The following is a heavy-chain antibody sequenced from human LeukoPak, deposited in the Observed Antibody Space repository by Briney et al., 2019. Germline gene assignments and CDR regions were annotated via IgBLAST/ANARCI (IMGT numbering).Heavy chain of an antibody. CDR3: ARDSGSYGFDY. CDR2: IWYDGSNK. CDR1: GFTFSSYC. Sequence: GSLRLSCAASGFTFSSYCMHWVRQAPGKGLEWVAVIWYDGSNKYYADSVKGRFTISRDNSKNTLYLQMNSLRAEDTAVYYCARDSGSYGFDYWGQGTLVTVSS. J-gene: IGHJ4*02. D-gene: IGHD1-26*01. V-gene: IGHV3-33*01.